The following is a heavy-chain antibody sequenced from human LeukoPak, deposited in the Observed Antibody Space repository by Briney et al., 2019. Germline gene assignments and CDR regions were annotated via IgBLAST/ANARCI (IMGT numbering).Heavy chain of an antibody. J-gene: IGHJ4*02. V-gene: IGHV3-48*01. CDR2: IGIDSGNT. CDR1: GFPFIEYS. CDR3: ARDHNYAFDN. D-gene: IGHD1-1*01. Sequence: HPGGSLRLSCTASGFPFIEYSMNWVRQAPGKGLEWISYIGIDSGNTKYADSVRGRFTISADKAKNSLHLQMNSLRVEDTAVYYCARDHNYAFDNWGRGTLVSVAS.